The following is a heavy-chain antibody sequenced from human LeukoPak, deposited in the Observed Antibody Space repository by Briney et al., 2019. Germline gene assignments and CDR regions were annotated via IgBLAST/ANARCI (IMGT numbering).Heavy chain of an antibody. CDR3: AKRGPTAAGTSFDY. J-gene: IGHJ4*02. V-gene: IGHV3-23*01. D-gene: IGHD6-13*01. CDR1: GYPFSTYA. CDR2: ITGSGAKT. Sequence: GGSLRLSCAASGYPFSTYAMSWVRQAPGRGLLWVSTITGSGAKTYYADSVKGRFTLSRDNSRNTLFLQMNRLRAEDTALYFCAKRGPTAAGTSFDYWGRGTLVTVSS.